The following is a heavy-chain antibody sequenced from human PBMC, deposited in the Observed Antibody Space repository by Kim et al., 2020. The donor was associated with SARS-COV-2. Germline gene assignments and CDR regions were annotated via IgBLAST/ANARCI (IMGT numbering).Heavy chain of an antibody. CDR1: GGSISSGGYY. D-gene: IGHD3-16*02. CDR3: ARDAQHVWGSYRSGMDV. Sequence: SETLSLTCTVSGGSISSGGYYWSWIRQHPGKGLEWIGYIYYSGSTYYNPSLKSRVTISVDTSKNQFSLKLSSVTAADTAVYYCARDAQHVWGSYRSGMDVWGQGTTVTVSS. V-gene: IGHV4-31*03. CDR2: IYYSGST. J-gene: IGHJ6*02.